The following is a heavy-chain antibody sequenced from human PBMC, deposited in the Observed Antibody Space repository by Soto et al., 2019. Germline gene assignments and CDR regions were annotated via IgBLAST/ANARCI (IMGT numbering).Heavy chain of an antibody. CDR3: AAEPLGSVYYFDY. CDR1: GFTFTSSA. J-gene: IGHJ4*02. Sequence: QMQLVQSGPEVKKPGTSVKVSCKASGFTFTSSAVQWVRQARGQRLEWIGWIVVGSGNTNYAQKFQERVTITRDMSTSTAYMELSSLRSEDTAVYYCAAEPLGSVYYFDYWGQGTLVTVPS. V-gene: IGHV1-58*01. D-gene: IGHD2-15*01. CDR2: IVVGSGNT.